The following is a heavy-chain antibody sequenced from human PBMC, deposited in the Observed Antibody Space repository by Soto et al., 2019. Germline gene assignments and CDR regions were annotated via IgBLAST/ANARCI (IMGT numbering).Heavy chain of an antibody. Sequence: QVQLVESGGGVVQPGRSLRLSCAASGFTFSSYGMHWVRQAPGKGLEWVAVISYDGSNKYYADSVKGRFTISRDNSKHTLYLQMNSLRAADTAVYYCAKDSRIVVVTAPDDYWGQGTLVTVSS. D-gene: IGHD2-21*02. CDR3: AKDSRIVVVTAPDDY. V-gene: IGHV3-30*18. CDR2: ISYDGSNK. CDR1: GFTFSSYG. J-gene: IGHJ4*02.